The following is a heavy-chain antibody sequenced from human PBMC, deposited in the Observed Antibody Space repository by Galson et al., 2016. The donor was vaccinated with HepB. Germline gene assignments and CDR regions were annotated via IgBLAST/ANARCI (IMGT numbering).Heavy chain of an antibody. D-gene: IGHD2-2*01. V-gene: IGHV3-30*04. J-gene: IGHJ2*01. CDR2: ISYDGSNK. CDR3: ASWSVGCSSTSCFFDL. CDR1: GLTFRTYA. Sequence: SLRLSCAASGLTFRTYAMHWVRQAPGKGLEWMAVISYDGSNKYYADSVKGRFTISRDNSKNTLYLQMNSLRAEDTAVYYCASWSVGCSSTSCFFDLWGRGTLVTVSS.